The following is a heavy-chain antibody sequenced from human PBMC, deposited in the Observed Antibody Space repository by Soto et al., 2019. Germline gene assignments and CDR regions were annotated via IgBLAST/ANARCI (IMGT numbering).Heavy chain of an antibody. CDR1: GFTFSDYY. Sequence: QVQLVESGGGLVKPGGSLRLSCAASGFTFSDYYMSWIRQAPGKGLEWVSYISSSGSTIYYADSVKGRFTISRDNAKNSLYLQMNSLRAEDTAVYYCARERYYDYIWGSYRRGEYYFDYWGQGTLVTVSS. D-gene: IGHD3-16*02. V-gene: IGHV3-11*01. CDR3: ARERYYDYIWGSYRRGEYYFDY. CDR2: ISSSGSTI. J-gene: IGHJ4*02.